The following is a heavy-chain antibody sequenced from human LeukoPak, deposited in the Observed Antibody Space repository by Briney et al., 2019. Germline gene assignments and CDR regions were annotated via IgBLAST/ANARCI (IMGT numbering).Heavy chain of an antibody. J-gene: IGHJ4*02. D-gene: IGHD4-11*01. CDR1: GHTFTSYY. V-gene: IGHV1-46*01. CDR2: INPSGGST. Sequence: ASVKVSCKASGHTFTSYYMHWVRQAPGQGLEWMGTINPSGGSTSYAQKFQGRVTMTRDTSTSIVYMELSSLRSEDTAVYYCARGFGSTVTTTYFDYWGQGTLVTVSS. CDR3: ARGFGSTVTTTYFDY.